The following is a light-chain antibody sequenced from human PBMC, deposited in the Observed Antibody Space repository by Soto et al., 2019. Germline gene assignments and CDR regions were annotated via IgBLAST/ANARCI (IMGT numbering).Light chain of an antibody. V-gene: IGKV3-20*01. CDR3: HQYGNSAWT. Sequence: EIVLTQYPGTLSLSPGERATLSCRASQNGFSFYLAWFQKKPGHPPRLLIYGASSRATGISDRFSGSGSGTDFTPTISRLEPEDFAVYYCHQYGNSAWTLGHGTRVVI. CDR2: GAS. J-gene: IGKJ1*01. CDR1: QNGFSFY.